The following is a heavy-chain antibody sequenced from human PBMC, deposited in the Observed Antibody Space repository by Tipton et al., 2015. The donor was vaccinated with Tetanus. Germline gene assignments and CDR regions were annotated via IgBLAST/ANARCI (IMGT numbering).Heavy chain of an antibody. CDR2: FHFTGSS. J-gene: IGHJ6*02. Sequence: TLSLTCTVSGGSINSHHWSWLRQAPGKGLEWIGYFHFTGSSNFNPTLQSRVTISGDTSKNQFSLTMRSVTADDTAVHYCAREKGMDVWGRGTTVIVSS. CDR3: AREKGMDV. V-gene: IGHV4-59*11. CDR1: GGSINSHH.